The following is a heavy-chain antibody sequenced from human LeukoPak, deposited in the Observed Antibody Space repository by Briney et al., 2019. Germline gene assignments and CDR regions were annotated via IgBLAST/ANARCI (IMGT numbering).Heavy chain of an antibody. CDR3: ARTSGWDYGYYFDY. Sequence: PSETLSLTCTVSGGSISSSSYYWGWIRQPPGKGLEWIGSIYYSGSTYYNPSLKSRVTISVDTSKNQFSLKLSSVTAADTAVYYCARTSGWDYGYYFDYWGQGTLVTVSS. J-gene: IGHJ4*02. CDR1: GGSISSSSYY. CDR2: IYYSGST. V-gene: IGHV4-39*01. D-gene: IGHD4-17*01.